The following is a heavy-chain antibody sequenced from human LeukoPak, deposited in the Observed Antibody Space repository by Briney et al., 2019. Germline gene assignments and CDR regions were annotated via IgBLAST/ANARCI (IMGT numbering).Heavy chain of an antibody. CDR2: SSGSGGST. Sequence: PGGSLGLSCAASGFTFSSYAMSWVRQAPGKGLEWVSASSGSGGSTYYADSVKGRFTISRDNSKNTLYLQVNSLRPEDTAVYYCAKVPTAILIPQYNWFDPWGQGTLDTVSS. D-gene: IGHD2-21*02. CDR1: GFTFSSYA. CDR3: AKVPTAILIPQYNWFDP. V-gene: IGHV3-23*01. J-gene: IGHJ5*02.